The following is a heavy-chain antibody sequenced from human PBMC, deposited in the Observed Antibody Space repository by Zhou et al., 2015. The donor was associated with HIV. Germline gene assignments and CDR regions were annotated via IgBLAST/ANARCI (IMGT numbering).Heavy chain of an antibody. Sequence: QVQLVQSGAEVKKPGASVKVSCKASGYTFTSYYMHWVRQAPGQGLEWMGIINPSGGSTSYAQKFQGRVTMTRDTSTSTVYMELSSLRSEDTAVYYCAREGLVTTRFQSTRTRRYDAFDIVGPRDKWSPSL. J-gene: IGHJ3*02. CDR2: INPSGGST. V-gene: IGHV1-46*01. D-gene: IGHD4-17*01. CDR1: GYTFTSYY. CDR3: AREGLVTTRFQSTRTRRYDAFDI.